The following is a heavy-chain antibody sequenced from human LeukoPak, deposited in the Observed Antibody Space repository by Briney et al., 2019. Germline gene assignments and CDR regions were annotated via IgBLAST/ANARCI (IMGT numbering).Heavy chain of an antibody. V-gene: IGHV5-51*01. CDR3: ARHPRSQPITFGGAAFDI. CDR2: IYPGDSDT. CDR1: GYTFTSYW. Sequence: GESLQISCKGSGYTFTSYWIGWVRQMPGKGLEWMGIIYPGDSDTRYSPSFQGQVTMSADKSISTAYLQWSSLKASDTAMYYCARHPRSQPITFGGAAFDIWGRGTMVTVSS. D-gene: IGHD3-16*01. J-gene: IGHJ3*02.